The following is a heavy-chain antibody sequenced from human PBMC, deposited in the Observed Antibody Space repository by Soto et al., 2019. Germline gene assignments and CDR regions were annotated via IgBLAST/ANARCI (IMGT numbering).Heavy chain of an antibody. V-gene: IGHV1-69*08. CDR1: GGTFSSYT. CDR3: ARESDCSGGSCYLYY. D-gene: IGHD2-15*01. Sequence: QVQLVQSGAEVKKPGSSVKVSCKASGGTFSSYTISCVRQAPGQGLEWMGRIIPILGIANYAQKFQGRVTITADKSTSTAYMELSSLRSEDTAVYYCARESDCSGGSCYLYYWGQGTLVTVSS. CDR2: IIPILGIA. J-gene: IGHJ4*02.